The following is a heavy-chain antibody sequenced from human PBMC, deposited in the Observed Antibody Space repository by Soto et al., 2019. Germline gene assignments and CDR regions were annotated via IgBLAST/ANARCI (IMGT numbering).Heavy chain of an antibody. CDR1: GFTFSNAW. Sequence: GGSRRLSRAASGFTFSNAWMSWVRQAPGKGLEWVGRIKTSTEGGTTDYAAPVKGRFTISRDDSKNTLYLQMNSLQTEDTAVYYCIRHWNYGTDVWGDGTTVTV. V-gene: IGHV3-15*01. CDR3: IRHWNYGTDV. J-gene: IGHJ6*02. CDR2: IKTSTEGGTT. D-gene: IGHD1-1*01.